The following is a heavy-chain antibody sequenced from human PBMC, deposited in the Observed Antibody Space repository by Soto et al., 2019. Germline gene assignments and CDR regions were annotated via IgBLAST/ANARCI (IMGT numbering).Heavy chain of an antibody. D-gene: IGHD3-22*01. CDR3: ARHSFGYYDSSGYYRLGAFDI. V-gene: IGHV4-59*08. J-gene: IGHJ3*02. CDR1: GGSIRSYY. Sequence: SETLSLTCSVSGGSIRSYYWSWIRQPPGKGLEWIGHIYHSGSTDYNPSLKSRVTISVDTSKNQFSLKLSSVTAADTAVYYCARHSFGYYDSSGYYRLGAFDIWGQGTMVTVSS. CDR2: IYHSGST.